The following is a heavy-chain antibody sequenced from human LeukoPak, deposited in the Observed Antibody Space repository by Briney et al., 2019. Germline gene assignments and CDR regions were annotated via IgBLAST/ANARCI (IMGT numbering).Heavy chain of an antibody. V-gene: IGHV5-51*01. D-gene: IGHD3-10*01. CDR3: ARGLTVYGSGSYEDY. Sequence: GESLKISCKGSGYSFTSYWIGWVRQMPGKGLEWMRIIYPGDSDTRYSPSFQGQVTISADKSISTAYLQWSSLKASDTAMYYCARGLTVYGSGSYEDYWGQGTLVTVSS. CDR2: IYPGDSDT. J-gene: IGHJ4*02. CDR1: GYSFTSYW.